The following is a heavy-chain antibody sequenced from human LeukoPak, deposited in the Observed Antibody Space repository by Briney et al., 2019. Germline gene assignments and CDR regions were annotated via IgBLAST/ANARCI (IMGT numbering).Heavy chain of an antibody. CDR3: ARIRGDAFDI. CDR2: IYHSGST. CDR1: GYSISSGYY. J-gene: IGHJ3*02. Sequence: SETLSLTCTVSGYSISSGYYWGWIRQPPGKGLEWIGSIYHSGSTYYNPSLKSRVTISVDTSKNQFSLKPSSVTAADTAVYYCARIRGDAFDIWGQGTMVTVSS. V-gene: IGHV4-38-2*02.